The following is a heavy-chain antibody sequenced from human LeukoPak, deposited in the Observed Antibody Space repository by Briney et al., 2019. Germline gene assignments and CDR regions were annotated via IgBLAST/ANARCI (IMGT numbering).Heavy chain of an antibody. V-gene: IGHV4-59*01. D-gene: IGHD3-10*01. CDR3: ARPGNWAYGSGSYYAFDI. J-gene: IGHJ3*02. CDR1: GGSISSYY. Sequence: PSETLSLTCTVSGGSISSYYSSWIRQPPGKGLEWIGYIYYSGSPNYNPSLKSRVTISVDTSKNQFSLKLSSVTAADTAVYYCARPGNWAYGSGSYYAFDIWGQGTMVTVSS. CDR2: IYYSGSP.